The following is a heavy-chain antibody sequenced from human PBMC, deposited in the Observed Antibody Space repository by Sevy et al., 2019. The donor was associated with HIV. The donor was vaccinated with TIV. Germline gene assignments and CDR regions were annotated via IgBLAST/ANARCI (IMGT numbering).Heavy chain of an antibody. J-gene: IGHJ4*02. CDR3: TREPLKGSSRDY. D-gene: IGHD1-26*01. Sequence: GGSLRLSCTASGFTFGDYAMSWFRQAPGKGLEWVGFIRSKAYGGTTEYAASVKGRFTISREDSKGIAYLQMNSLKTEDTAVYYCTREPLKGSSRDYWGQGTLVTVSS. CDR1: GFTFGDYA. CDR2: IRSKAYGGTT. V-gene: IGHV3-49*03.